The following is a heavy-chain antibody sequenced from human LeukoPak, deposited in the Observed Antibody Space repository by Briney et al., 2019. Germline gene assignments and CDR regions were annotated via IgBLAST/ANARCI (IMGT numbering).Heavy chain of an antibody. CDR3: ARGPIQLWLLGPSEGTNWFDP. Sequence: ASVKVSCKASGGTFSSYAISWVRQAPGQGLEWMGRIIPIFGIANYAQRFQGRVTITADKSTSTAYMELSSLRSEDTAVYYCARGPIQLWLLGPSEGTNWFDPWGQGTLVTVSS. D-gene: IGHD5-18*01. J-gene: IGHJ5*02. V-gene: IGHV1-69*04. CDR1: GGTFSSYA. CDR2: IIPIFGIA.